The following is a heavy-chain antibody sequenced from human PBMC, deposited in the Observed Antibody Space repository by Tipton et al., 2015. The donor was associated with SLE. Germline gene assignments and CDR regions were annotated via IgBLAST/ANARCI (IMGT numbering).Heavy chain of an antibody. CDR3: ARQLGWGDPFAFDY. D-gene: IGHD2-21*02. Sequence: TLSLTCTVSGGSISDYYWSWIRQPPGKGLEWIGYIYYSGNTNYNPSLKSRVTISVDTSTNQFSLKLTSVTAADTAVYYCARQLGWGDPFAFDYWGQGTLVTVSP. J-gene: IGHJ4*02. CDR2: IYYSGNT. V-gene: IGHV4-59*08. CDR1: GGSISDYY.